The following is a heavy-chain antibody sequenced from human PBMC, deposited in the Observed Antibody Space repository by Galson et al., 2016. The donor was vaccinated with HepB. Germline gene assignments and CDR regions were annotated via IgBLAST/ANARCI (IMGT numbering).Heavy chain of an antibody. J-gene: IGHJ4*02. CDR1: GFTFSNCG. CDR3: AKGSLNCILGGKSFDY. CDR2: ISVDGGKK. D-gene: IGHD1-26*01. V-gene: IGHV3-30*18. Sequence: SLRLSCAASGFTFSNCGMHWVRQAPGKGLEWVAAISVDGGKKYYADSVKGRFTISRDNSKNMLFLQMNSLRPEDTAVYYCAKGSLNCILGGKSFDYWGQGTLVTVSS.